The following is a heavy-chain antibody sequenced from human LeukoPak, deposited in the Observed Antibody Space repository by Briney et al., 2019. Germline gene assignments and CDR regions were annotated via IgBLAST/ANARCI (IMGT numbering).Heavy chain of an antibody. CDR2: ISGIGISI. CDR1: GFTFNIHA. Sequence: PGGSLRLSCAASGFTFNIHAMDWVRQAPGKGVEGVSSISGIGISIYYADSVKGRFTISRDNSKNTVYLQMTRLIPEDTAVYYCAKDMHGYDRPVHYWGRGTQVTVSS. CDR3: AKDMHGYDRPVHY. V-gene: IGHV3-23*01. D-gene: IGHD5-24*01. J-gene: IGHJ4*02.